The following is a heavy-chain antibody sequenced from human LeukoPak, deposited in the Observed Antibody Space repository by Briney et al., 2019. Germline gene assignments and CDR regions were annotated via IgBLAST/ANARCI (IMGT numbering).Heavy chain of an antibody. CDR3: ARDKIVGATNFDY. D-gene: IGHD1-26*01. V-gene: IGHV3-9*01. CDR1: GFFFDDYG. CDR2: ISWQSRTR. Sequence: GGSLRLSCVASGFFFDDYGMHWVRQVPGKGLEWVSGISWQSRTRKYADSVRGRFTISRDNAKNSLYLQMNSLRAEDTAVYYCARDKIVGATNFDYWGQGTLVTVSS. J-gene: IGHJ4*02.